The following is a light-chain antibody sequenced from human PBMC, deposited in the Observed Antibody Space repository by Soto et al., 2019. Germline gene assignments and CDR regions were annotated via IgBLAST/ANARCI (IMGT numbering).Light chain of an antibody. CDR1: QGISYY. CDR2: KAS. CDR3: QQSYRTPPIT. J-gene: IGKJ5*01. Sequence: IQLTQSPSSLSAFVGDRVTITCRASQGISYYLAWYQQKPGKAPKLLIYKASTLKSGVPSRFSGSGSGTDFTLTISSLQPEDFATYYCQQSYRTPPITFGQGTRLEIK. V-gene: IGKV1-39*01.